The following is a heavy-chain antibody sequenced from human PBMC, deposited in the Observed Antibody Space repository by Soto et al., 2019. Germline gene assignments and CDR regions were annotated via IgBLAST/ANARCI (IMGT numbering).Heavy chain of an antibody. CDR3: ARGSVVRGVISYNWFDP. J-gene: IGHJ5*02. CDR1: GGSISSYY. V-gene: IGHV4-59*01. Sequence: PSETLSLTCTVSGGSISSYYWSWIRQPPGKGLEWIGYIYYSGSTNYNPSLKSRVTISVDTSKNQFSLKLSSVTAADTAVYYCARGSVVRGVISYNWFDPWGQGTLVTVSS. D-gene: IGHD3-10*01. CDR2: IYYSGST.